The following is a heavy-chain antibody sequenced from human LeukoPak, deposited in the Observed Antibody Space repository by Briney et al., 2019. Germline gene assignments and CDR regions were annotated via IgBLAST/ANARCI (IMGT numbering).Heavy chain of an antibody. CDR1: GFTFSSYW. D-gene: IGHD4-17*01. CDR3: ARGIMNGDYARSYYYYGMDV. V-gene: IGHV3-74*01. Sequence: GGSLRLSCAASGFTFSSYWMHWVRQAPGKGLVWVSRINSDGSSTSYADSVKGRFTISRDNAKNTLYLQMNSLRAEGTAVYYCARGIMNGDYARSYYYYGMDVWGQGTTVTVSS. CDR2: INSDGSST. J-gene: IGHJ6*02.